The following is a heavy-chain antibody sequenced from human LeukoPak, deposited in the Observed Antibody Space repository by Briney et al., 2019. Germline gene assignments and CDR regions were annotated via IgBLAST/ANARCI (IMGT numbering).Heavy chain of an antibody. CDR3: ARERYYCSTTLCSPDWFDP. CDR1: GGSISSGDYY. J-gene: IGHJ5*02. D-gene: IGHD2-2*01. V-gene: IGHV4-30-4*01. Sequence: SETLSLTCTVSGGSISSGDYYWSWIRQPPGKGLAWIGYIYYSGNTYYNPSLKSRVTISVDTSKNQFSLKLSSVTAADTAVYYCARERYYCSTTLCSPDWFDPWGQGTLVTVSS. CDR2: IYYSGNT.